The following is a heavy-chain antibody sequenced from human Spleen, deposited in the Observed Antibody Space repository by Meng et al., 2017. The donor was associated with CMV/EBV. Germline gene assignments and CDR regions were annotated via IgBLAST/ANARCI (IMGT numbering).Heavy chain of an antibody. Sequence: GGSLRLSCAASGFTFSSYSMNWVRQAPGKGLEWVSSISSSSSYIYYADSVKGRFTISRDNAKNSLYLQMNSLRAEDTAVYYCARAEILGWSDPWGQGTLVTVSS. D-gene: IGHD1-14*01. CDR3: ARAEILGWSDP. CDR2: ISSSSSYI. CDR1: GFTFSSYS. V-gene: IGHV3-21*01. J-gene: IGHJ5*02.